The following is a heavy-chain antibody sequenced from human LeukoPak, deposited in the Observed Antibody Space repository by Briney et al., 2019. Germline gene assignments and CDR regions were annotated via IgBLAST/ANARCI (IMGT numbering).Heavy chain of an antibody. J-gene: IGHJ5*02. D-gene: IGHD3-22*01. CDR2: ISAYNGNT. CDR3: AREKGYYDSSGYYFAGDWFDP. V-gene: IGHV1-18*01. CDR1: GYTFTSYG. Sequence: ASVKVSCKASGYTFTSYGISWVRQAPGQGLDWMGWISAYNGNTNYAQKLQGRVTMTTDTSTSTAYMELRSLRSDDTAVYYCAREKGYYDSSGYYFAGDWFDPWGQGTLVTVSS.